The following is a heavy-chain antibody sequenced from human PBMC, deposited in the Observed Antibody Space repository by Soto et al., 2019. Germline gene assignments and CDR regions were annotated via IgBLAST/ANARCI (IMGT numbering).Heavy chain of an antibody. J-gene: IGHJ4*02. CDR2: IYYSGST. Sequence: SETLSLTCTFSGFSISSYYWSWIRQPPGKGLEWIGYIYYSGSTNYNPSLKSRVTISGDTSKNQFSLKLSSVTAADTAVYYCARGPPLGYWGQGTLVTVSS. CDR1: GFSISSYY. CDR3: ARGPPLGY. V-gene: IGHV4-59*12.